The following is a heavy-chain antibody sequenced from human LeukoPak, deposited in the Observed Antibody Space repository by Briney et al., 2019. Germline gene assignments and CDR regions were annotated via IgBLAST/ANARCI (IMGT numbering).Heavy chain of an antibody. CDR2: INHSGST. D-gene: IGHD6-13*01. CDR1: GGSFSGYY. J-gene: IGHJ4*02. V-gene: IGHV4-34*01. CDR3: ARGPNYSSSRRPFDY. Sequence: SETLSLTCAVSGGSFSGYYWSWIRQPPGKGLEWIGEINHSGSTNYNPSLKSRVIISVDTSKNQFSLKLSSVTAAYTAVYYCARGPNYSSSRRPFDYWGQGTLVTVSS.